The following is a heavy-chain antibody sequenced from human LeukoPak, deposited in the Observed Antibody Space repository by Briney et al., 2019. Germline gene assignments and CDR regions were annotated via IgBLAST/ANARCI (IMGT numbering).Heavy chain of an antibody. CDR1: GFTFSSYW. J-gene: IGHJ4*02. CDR2: INSDGSST. CDR3: ASLGDTGDY. D-gene: IGHD3-16*01. Sequence: PGGSLRLSCAASGFTFSSYWMHWVRQAPGKGLVWVSRINSDGSSTSYADSVKGRFTISRDNAKNTLYLQMNSLRVEDTAVHYCASLGDTGDYWGQGTLVTVSS. V-gene: IGHV3-74*01.